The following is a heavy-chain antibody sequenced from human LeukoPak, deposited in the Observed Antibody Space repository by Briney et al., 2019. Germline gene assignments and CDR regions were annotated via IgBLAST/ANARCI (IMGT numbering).Heavy chain of an antibody. J-gene: IGHJ4*02. CDR3: ARESDSSGWYDY. V-gene: IGHV3-43*02. Sequence: GGSLRLSCAAPGFNFDDYAIHWVRQAPGKELDWVSLISGDGGSTFYADSVRGRFTISRDNSKNSLYLQMSSLRSEDTALYFCARESDSSGWYDYWGQGTLVTVSS. D-gene: IGHD6-19*01. CDR2: ISGDGGST. CDR1: GFNFDDYA.